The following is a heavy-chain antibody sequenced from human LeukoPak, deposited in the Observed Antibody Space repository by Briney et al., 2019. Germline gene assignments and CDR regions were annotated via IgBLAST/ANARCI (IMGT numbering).Heavy chain of an antibody. Sequence: SQTLSLTCTVSGGSISSGSYYWSWIRQPAGKGREWIGRIYTSGSTNYNPSLKSRVTISVDTSKNQFSLKLSSVTAADTAVYYCARAVVVAAYLTPPFDYWGEGTLVTDSS. V-gene: IGHV4-61*02. J-gene: IGHJ4*02. CDR1: GGSISSGSYY. CDR2: IYTSGST. D-gene: IGHD2-15*01. CDR3: ARAVVVAAYLTPPFDY.